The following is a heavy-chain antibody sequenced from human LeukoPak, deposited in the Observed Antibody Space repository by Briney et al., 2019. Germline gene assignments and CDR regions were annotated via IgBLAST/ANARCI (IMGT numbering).Heavy chain of an antibody. Sequence: PSETLSLTCAVSGGSFSAFFWRWIRQPPGKGLEWIGDVGHSGSADYNPSLKSRVTVSADPSKTQFSLKLASVTAADTAVYYCATRGDYSDTSGNSYDALDIWGQGTMVTVSS. V-gene: IGHV4-34*01. J-gene: IGHJ3*02. CDR2: VGHSGSA. CDR3: ATRGDYSDTSGNSYDALDI. D-gene: IGHD3-22*01. CDR1: GGSFSAFF.